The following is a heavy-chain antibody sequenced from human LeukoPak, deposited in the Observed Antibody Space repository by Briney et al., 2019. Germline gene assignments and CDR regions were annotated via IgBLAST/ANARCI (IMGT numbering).Heavy chain of an antibody. D-gene: IGHD3-3*01. CDR2: ISNSRSTI. CDR3: ARGYDSDH. V-gene: IGHV3-48*01. J-gene: IGHJ4*02. CDR1: GFTFSSDN. Sequence: GGSLRLSCAASGFTFSSDNMNWVRQAPGKGLEWVSYISNSRSTIYYADSVKGRFTISRDNAKNSLYLQMNSLRAEDTAIYYCARGYDSDHWGQGTLVTVSS.